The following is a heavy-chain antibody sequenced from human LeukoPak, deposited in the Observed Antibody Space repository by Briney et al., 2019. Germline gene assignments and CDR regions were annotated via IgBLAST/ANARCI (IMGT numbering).Heavy chain of an antibody. Sequence: GASVKVSCKASGYIFTNYGMNWVRQAPGQGLEWMGWINTNTGNPTYAQGFTGRFVFSLDTSVSTAYLQISSLKAEDTAVYYCARDGYAWAFDIWGQGTMVTVSS. V-gene: IGHV7-4-1*02. CDR2: INTNTGNP. D-gene: IGHD5-12*01. J-gene: IGHJ3*02. CDR1: GYIFTNYG. CDR3: ARDGYAWAFDI.